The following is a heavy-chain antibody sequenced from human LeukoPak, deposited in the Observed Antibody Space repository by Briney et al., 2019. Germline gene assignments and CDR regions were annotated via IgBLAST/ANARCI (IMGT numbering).Heavy chain of an antibody. Sequence: SETLSLTRTVSGGSISSYYWSWIRQPPGKGLEWIGYIYYSGSTNYNPSLKSRVTISVDTSKNQFSLKLSSVTAADTAVYYCARPFSSSWLFGFDPWGQGTLVTVSS. D-gene: IGHD6-13*01. V-gene: IGHV4-59*01. CDR3: ARPFSSSWLFGFDP. J-gene: IGHJ5*02. CDR1: GGSISSYY. CDR2: IYYSGST.